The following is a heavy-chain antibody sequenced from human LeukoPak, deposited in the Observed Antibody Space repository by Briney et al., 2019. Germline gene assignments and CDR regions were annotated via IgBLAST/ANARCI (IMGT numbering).Heavy chain of an antibody. CDR2: INDRGTI. CDR3: ARSVLDNGDYMDY. J-gene: IGHJ4*02. D-gene: IGHD2-2*03. V-gene: IGHV4-4*02. Sequence: SETLSLTCAVSGGSISSSAWWTWVRQSPKGLEWIGEINDRGTINYNPSLQRRVSISVDTSKNQFSLKLSSVTAADTAVYYCARSVLDNGDYMDYWGQGTLVTVSS. CDR1: GGSISSSAW.